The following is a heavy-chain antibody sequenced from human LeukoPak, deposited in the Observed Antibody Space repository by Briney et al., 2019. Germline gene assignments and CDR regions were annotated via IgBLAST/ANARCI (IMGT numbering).Heavy chain of an antibody. CDR1: GFPFSVYE. CDR3: ALLAVASDFDY. D-gene: IGHD6-19*01. V-gene: IGHV3-48*03. J-gene: IGHJ4*02. CDR2: IGSSGTTI. Sequence: GGSLRLSCAVSGFPFSVYEMNWVRQAPGKGLEWVSNIGSSGTTIYYADSVRGRFSISRNNAKSSLYLQMNSLRVEDTAVYYCALLAVASDFDYWGQGALVTVAS.